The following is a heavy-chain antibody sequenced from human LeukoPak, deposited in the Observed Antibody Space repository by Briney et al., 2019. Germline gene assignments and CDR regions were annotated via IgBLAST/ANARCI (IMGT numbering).Heavy chain of an antibody. CDR2: INPKSGGT. V-gene: IGHV1-2*02. J-gene: IGHJ4*02. D-gene: IGHD1-26*01. CDR3: ARDSGLGPTWHPFDH. CDR1: GYNFTDYY. Sequence: ASVKVSCKASGYNFTDYYIHWVRQAPGQGLEWIAWINPKSGGTNYAQKFRGRVTMTRDTSISTAYLELSGLRSDDTAVYYCARDSGLGPTWHPFDHWGQGTPVTVSS.